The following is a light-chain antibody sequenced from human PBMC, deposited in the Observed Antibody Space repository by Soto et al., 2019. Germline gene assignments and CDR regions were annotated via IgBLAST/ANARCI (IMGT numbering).Light chain of an antibody. Sequence: EIVMTQSPATLSVSPGERATLSCRASQSVSSNLAWYQQKPGQAPRLLIYGASARATGIPARFSGSESGTEFTITISSLQSEDFAVYYYQQYNNWPPWTFGQGTKVEIK. CDR1: QSVSSN. CDR2: GAS. CDR3: QQYNNWPPWT. V-gene: IGKV3-15*01. J-gene: IGKJ1*01.